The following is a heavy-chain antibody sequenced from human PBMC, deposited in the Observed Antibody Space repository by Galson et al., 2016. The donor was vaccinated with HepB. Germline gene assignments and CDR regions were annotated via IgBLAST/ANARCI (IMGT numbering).Heavy chain of an antibody. CDR2: INRSGST. D-gene: IGHD3-10*01. V-gene: IGHV4-34*01. J-gene: IGHJ6*02. CDR1: DGSLSGYY. Sequence: SETLSLTCGVYDGSLSGYYWTWIRQPPGKGLEWIGEINRSGSTNYNPSLKCRVTISIDPSRNQFSLELSSVTAADTAVYYCARGSYYGSGTYFHYYYGMDVWGQGTTVTVSS. CDR3: ARGSYYGSGTYFHYYYGMDV.